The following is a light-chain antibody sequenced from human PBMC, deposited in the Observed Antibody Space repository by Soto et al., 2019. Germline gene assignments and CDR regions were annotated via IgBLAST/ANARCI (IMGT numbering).Light chain of an antibody. J-gene: IGKJ1*01. CDR3: QQYYNWPPAWT. CDR1: QSVGND. Sequence: DIVMTQSPASLSVSPGEGVTLSCRASQSVGNDLAWYQQIAGQAPRLLIYGASTRATGVPARFSGSGSGTDFTLTISTLQSDDFAVYYCQQYYNWPPAWTFGQGTRVDIK. V-gene: IGKV3-15*01. CDR2: GAS.